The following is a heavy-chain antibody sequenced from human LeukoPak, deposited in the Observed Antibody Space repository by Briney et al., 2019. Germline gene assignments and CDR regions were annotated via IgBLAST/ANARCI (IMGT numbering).Heavy chain of an antibody. CDR1: GFTFSGYA. V-gene: IGHV3-21*06. CDR2: ISSTSGYI. J-gene: IGHJ3*02. CDR3: ARDYLDTSGYCKRSWNGFDM. D-gene: IGHD3-22*01. Sequence: GGSLRLSCAASGFTFSGYAMNWVRQAPGKGLEWVSSISSTSGYIYYADSVRGRFTISRDNGKNSMFLQMNSLRAEDTAVYYCARDYLDTSGYCKRSWNGFDMWGQGTTVTVSS.